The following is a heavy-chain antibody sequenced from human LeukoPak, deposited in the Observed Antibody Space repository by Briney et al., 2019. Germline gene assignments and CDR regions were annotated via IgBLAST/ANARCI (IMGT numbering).Heavy chain of an antibody. D-gene: IGHD3-10*01. J-gene: IGHJ6*04. CDR1: GFTFSSYE. CDR3: ARRRQNNYGSGGRSYGMDV. V-gene: IGHV3-48*03. Sequence: QPGGSLRLSCAASGFTFSSYEMNWVRQAPGKGLEWVSYISSSGSTIYYADSVKGRFTISRDTAKNSLYLQMNSLRAEETAVYYCARRRQNNYGSGGRSYGMDVWGKGTTVTVSS. CDR2: ISSSGSTI.